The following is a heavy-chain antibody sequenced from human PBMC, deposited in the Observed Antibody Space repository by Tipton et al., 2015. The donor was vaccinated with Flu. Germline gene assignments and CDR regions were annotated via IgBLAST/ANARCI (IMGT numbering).Heavy chain of an antibody. V-gene: IGHV4-34*01. CDR1: GGSFSGYY. Sequence: TLSLTCAVYGGSFSGYYWSWIRQPPGKGLEWIGEINHSGSTNYNPSLKSRFTISVDTSKNQFSLKLSSVTAADTAVYYCARGPESIVGATGGWFDPWGQGTLVTVSS. CDR3: ARGPESIVGATGGWFDP. D-gene: IGHD1-26*01. CDR2: INHSGST. J-gene: IGHJ5*02.